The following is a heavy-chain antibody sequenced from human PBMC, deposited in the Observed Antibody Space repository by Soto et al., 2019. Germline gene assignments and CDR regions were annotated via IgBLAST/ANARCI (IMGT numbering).Heavy chain of an antibody. V-gene: IGHV3-23*01. J-gene: IGHJ4*02. Sequence: GGSLRLSCAASGFTFSSYAMSWVRQAPGKGLEWVSAISGSGGSTYYADSVKGRFTISRDNSKNTLYLQVSSLRAEDTAVYYCASRSVPGYSFGEGFDYWGQGTLVTVSS. CDR2: ISGSGGST. CDR3: ASRSVPGYSFGEGFDY. CDR1: GFTFSSYA. D-gene: IGHD5-18*01.